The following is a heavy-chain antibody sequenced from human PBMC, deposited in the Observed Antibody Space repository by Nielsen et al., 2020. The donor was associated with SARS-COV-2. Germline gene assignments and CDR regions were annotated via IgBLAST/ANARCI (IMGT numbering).Heavy chain of an antibody. CDR3: ARGSETWIQLWSRNWYFDL. D-gene: IGHD5-18*01. CDR2: INAGNGNT. Sequence: ASVKVSCKASGYTFTSYAMHWVRQAPGQRLEWMGWINAGNGNTKYSQKFQGRVTITRDTSASTAYMELSSLRSEDTAVYYCARGSETWIQLWSRNWYFDLWGRGTLVTVSS. J-gene: IGHJ2*01. CDR1: GYTFTSYA. V-gene: IGHV1-3*01.